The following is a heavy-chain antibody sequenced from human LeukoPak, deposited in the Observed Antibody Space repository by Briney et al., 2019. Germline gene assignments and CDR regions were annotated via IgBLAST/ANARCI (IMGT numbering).Heavy chain of an antibody. V-gene: IGHV3-30*02. D-gene: IGHD6-19*01. CDR1: GFSFSSYG. CDR2: IRYDGSYK. J-gene: IGHJ4*02. CDR3: AKDRPNSGWSLDY. Sequence: QPWGSLRLSCAASGFSFSSYGMHWVRQGPGKGLEWVAFIRYDGSYKDYADSVKGRFIISRDNSKNTLYLQMNSLRAEDTAVYYCAKDRPNSGWSLDYWGQGTLVTVSS.